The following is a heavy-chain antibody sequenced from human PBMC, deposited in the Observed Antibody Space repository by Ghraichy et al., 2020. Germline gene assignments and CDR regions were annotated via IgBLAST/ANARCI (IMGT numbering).Heavy chain of an antibody. Sequence: GGSLRLSCAASGFTVSAYWMSWVRQAPGKGLEWVSSIKQDGSAQYYVDSVMGRFIISRDTANNSLYLQMNSLRAGDTALYYCVGISGWAGLMDVWGQGTTVTVSS. CDR3: VGISGWAGLMDV. J-gene: IGHJ6*02. V-gene: IGHV3-7*03. CDR1: GFTVSAYW. CDR2: IKQDGSAQ. D-gene: IGHD6-19*01.